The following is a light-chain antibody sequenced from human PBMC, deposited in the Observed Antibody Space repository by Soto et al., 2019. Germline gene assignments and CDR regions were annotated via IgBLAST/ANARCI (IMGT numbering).Light chain of an antibody. V-gene: IGLV7-46*01. Sequence: QTVVTQEPSLTVSPGGTVTLTCGSSTGAVTSGHYPYWFQQKPGQAPRTPIYDTSNKHSWTPARFSGSLLGGKAALTLSGAQPEDEAEYYCLLSYSGALVVFGGGTKLTVL. J-gene: IGLJ2*01. CDR3: LLSYSGALVV. CDR2: DTS. CDR1: TGAVTSGHY.